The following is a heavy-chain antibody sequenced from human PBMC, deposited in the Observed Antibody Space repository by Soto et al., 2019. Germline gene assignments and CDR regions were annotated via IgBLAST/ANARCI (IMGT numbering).Heavy chain of an antibody. V-gene: IGHV5-51*01. J-gene: IGHJ4*02. CDR1: GYSFTNYW. Sequence: GESLKISCKGSGYSFTNYWIGWVRQMSGKGLEWMGIIYPGNSDTRYSPPFQGQVTISADKSSSIAYLQWSSLKASDTAMYYCARRRSHDYGDFAFDYWGQGTLVTVSS. D-gene: IGHD4-17*01. CDR3: ARRRSHDYGDFAFDY. CDR2: IYPGNSDT.